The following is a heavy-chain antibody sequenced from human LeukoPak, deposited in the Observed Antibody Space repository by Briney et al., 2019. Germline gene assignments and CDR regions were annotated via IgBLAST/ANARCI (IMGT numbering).Heavy chain of an antibody. CDR2: ISYDGSNK. D-gene: IGHD3-22*01. J-gene: IGHJ4*02. V-gene: IGHV3-30*18. CDR3: AKEGPIKGGYYDTSGYYLDY. Sequence: GGSLRLSCAASGFTFSSYGMHWVRQAPGKGLEWAAVISYDGSNKYYADSVKGRFTISRDNSKNTLYLQMNSLRAEDTAVYYCAKEGPIKGGYYDTSGYYLDYWGQGTLVTVSS. CDR1: GFTFSSYG.